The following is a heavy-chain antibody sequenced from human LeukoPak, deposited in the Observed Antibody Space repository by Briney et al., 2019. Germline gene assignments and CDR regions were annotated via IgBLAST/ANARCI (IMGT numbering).Heavy chain of an antibody. CDR2: INHSGST. V-gene: IGHV4-34*01. J-gene: IGHJ4*02. Sequence: SETLPLTCAVYGGSFSGYYWSWIRQPPGKGLEWIGEINHSGSTNYNPSLKSRVTISVDTSKNQFSLKLSSVTAADTAVYYCARLPRSGSYYRGYFDYWGQGTLVTVSS. D-gene: IGHD3-10*01. CDR3: ARLPRSGSYYRGYFDY. CDR1: GGSFSGYY.